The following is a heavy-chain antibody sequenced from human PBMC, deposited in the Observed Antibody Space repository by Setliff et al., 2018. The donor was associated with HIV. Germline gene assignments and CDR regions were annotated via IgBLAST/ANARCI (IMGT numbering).Heavy chain of an antibody. CDR2: IYYSGST. Sequence: ASETLSLTCTVSGGSIRSHYWSWIRQPPGKGLEWIGYIYYSGSTSYNPSLKSRVTISVDTSKNQFSLKLSSVTAADTAVYYCARDQDSGSPGWYFDLWGRGTLVTVSS. V-gene: IGHV4-59*11. CDR1: GGSIRSHY. CDR3: ARDQDSGSPGWYFDL. D-gene: IGHD1-26*01. J-gene: IGHJ2*01.